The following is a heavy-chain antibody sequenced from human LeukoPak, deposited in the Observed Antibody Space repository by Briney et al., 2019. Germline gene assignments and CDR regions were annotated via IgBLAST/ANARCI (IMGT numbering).Heavy chain of an antibody. V-gene: IGHV4-34*01. CDR1: GGSFIDYY. CDR3: ARGFSH. CDR2: IDHSGST. Sequence: SETLSPTCAVYGGSFIDYYWSWLRQPPGKGLEWIGEIDHSGSTTYNPSLKSRVTISVATSKNQFSLKLNSVTAADTAVYYCARGFSHWGQGTLVTVSS. D-gene: IGHD3-3*01. J-gene: IGHJ4*02.